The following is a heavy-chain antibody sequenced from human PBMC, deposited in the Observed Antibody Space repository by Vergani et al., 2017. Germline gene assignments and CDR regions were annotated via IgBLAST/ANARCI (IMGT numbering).Heavy chain of an antibody. V-gene: IGHV4-31*03. Sequence: QVQLQESGPGLVKPSQTLSLTCTVSGGSISSGGYYWSWIRQHPGKGLEWIGYIYYSGSTCYNPSLKGRVTISVDTSKNQFSLKLSSVTAADTGVYYCARSYDLWSGYYDDAFDIWGQGTMVTVSS. D-gene: IGHD3-3*01. J-gene: IGHJ3*02. CDR3: ARSYDLWSGYYDDAFDI. CDR1: GGSISSGGYY. CDR2: IYYSGST.